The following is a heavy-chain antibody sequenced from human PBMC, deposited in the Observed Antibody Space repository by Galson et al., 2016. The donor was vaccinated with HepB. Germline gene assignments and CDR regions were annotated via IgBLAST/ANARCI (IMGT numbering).Heavy chain of an antibody. CDR3: ARTYDSSGLYFVAADY. CDR1: GGSISDNW. D-gene: IGHD3-22*01. J-gene: IGHJ4*02. CDR2: VYHTGKT. Sequence: SETLSLTCSVSGGSISDNWWSWVRQAPGKGLDWIGEVYHTGKTNYNPSLRSRVTISIDTSENQISLKLTSVTAADTAIYYCARTYDSSGLYFVAADYWGQGNLVTVSS. V-gene: IGHV4/OR15-8*02.